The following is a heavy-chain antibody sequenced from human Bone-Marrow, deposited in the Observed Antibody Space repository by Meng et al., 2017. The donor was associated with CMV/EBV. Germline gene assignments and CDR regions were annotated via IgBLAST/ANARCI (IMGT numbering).Heavy chain of an antibody. J-gene: IGHJ3*02. CDR2: INGGGGNT. Sequence: GGSLRLSCAVSGFTFSSFAMSWVRQAPGKGLEWVSSINGGGGNTNYADSVRGRFTISRDNSRNTLYLQMNSLRAEDTAVYYCAKSRGIAVAPPAKNDAFDIWGQGTMVTVSS. CDR1: GFTFSSFA. D-gene: IGHD2-2*01. CDR3: AKSRGIAVAPPAKNDAFDI. V-gene: IGHV3-23*01.